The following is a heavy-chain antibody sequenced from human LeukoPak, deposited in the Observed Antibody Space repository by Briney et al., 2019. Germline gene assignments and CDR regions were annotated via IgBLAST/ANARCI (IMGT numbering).Heavy chain of an antibody. Sequence: SETLSLTCTVSGGSISSYYWSWIRQPPGKGLEWIGYIYTSGSTNYNPSLKSRATISVDTSKNQFSLKLSSVTAADTAVYYCARHRNHYYYYMDVWGKGTTVTVSS. V-gene: IGHV4-4*09. CDR3: ARHRNHYYYYMDV. CDR1: GGSISSYY. J-gene: IGHJ6*03. CDR2: IYTSGST.